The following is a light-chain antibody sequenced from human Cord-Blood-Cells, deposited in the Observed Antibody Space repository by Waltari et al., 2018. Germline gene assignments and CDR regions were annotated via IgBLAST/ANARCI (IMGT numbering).Light chain of an antibody. CDR2: RDS. J-gene: IGLJ1*01. Sequence: ELTQPSSVAASPGQPARITCSGHVLANQYTRSFQQKPGQAPVLVIYRDSERPSGIPERFSGSSSGTTVTLTISGAQVEDEADYYCYSAADINYVFGTGRKVTVL. V-gene: IGLV3-27*01. CDR3: YSAADINYV. CDR1: VLANQY.